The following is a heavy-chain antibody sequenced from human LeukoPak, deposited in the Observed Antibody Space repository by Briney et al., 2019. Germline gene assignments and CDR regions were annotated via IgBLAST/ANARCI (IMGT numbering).Heavy chain of an antibody. V-gene: IGHV4-39*01. CDR1: GGSISSSSYY. J-gene: IGHJ6*02. CDR3: ARLETTVSGYYYYGMDV. CDR2: IYYSGST. D-gene: IGHD4-17*01. Sequence: SETLSLTCTVSGGSISSSSYYWGWIRQPPGKGLEWIGSIYYSGSTYYNPSLKSRVTISVDTSKNQFSLKLSSVTAADTAVYYCARLETTVSGYYYYGMDVWGQGTTVTVSS.